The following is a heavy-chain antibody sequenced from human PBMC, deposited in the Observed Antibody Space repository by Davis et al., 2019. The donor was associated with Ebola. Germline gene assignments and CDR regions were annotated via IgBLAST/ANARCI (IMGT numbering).Heavy chain of an antibody. D-gene: IGHD4-23*01. CDR2: IYYSGRT. Sequence: MPSETLSLTCTVSGGSISSSSYYWGWIRQPPGKGLEWIGSIYYSGRTYYNPSLTSRVTISVDTSKNHFSLKLSSVTAADKAVYYCARMDGGNYYYYYYGMDVWGQGTTVTVSS. CDR3: ARMDGGNYYYYYYGMDV. V-gene: IGHV4-39*01. CDR1: GGSISSSSYY. J-gene: IGHJ6*02.